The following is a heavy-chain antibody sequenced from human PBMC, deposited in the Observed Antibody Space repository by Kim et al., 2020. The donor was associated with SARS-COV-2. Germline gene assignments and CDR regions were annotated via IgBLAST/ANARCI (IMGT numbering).Heavy chain of an antibody. J-gene: IGHJ5*02. Sequence: ASVKVSCKASGYTFTSYGISWVRQAPGQGLEWMGWISVYNGNINYSQKLQGRVTMTTDTSTSTAYMELRSLRSDDTAVYYCARDYSSSIQRADNWFDPRGQGTLVTVSS. CDR2: ISVYNGNI. V-gene: IGHV1-18*01. D-gene: IGHD6-6*01. CDR3: ARDYSSSIQRADNWFDP. CDR1: GYTFTSYG.